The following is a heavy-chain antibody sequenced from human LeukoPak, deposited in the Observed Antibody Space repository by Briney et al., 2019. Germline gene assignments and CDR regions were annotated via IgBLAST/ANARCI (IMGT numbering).Heavy chain of an antibody. CDR3: ARSDGLRGLFDY. CDR1: GGSISGWY. CDR2: IYSSGST. V-gene: IGHV4-59*08. D-gene: IGHD5/OR15-5a*01. J-gene: IGHJ4*02. Sequence: KPSETLSLTCSVSGGSISGWYWSWIRQPPGKGLEWIGHIYSSGSTNYNPSLKSRVTISIDTSKNQFSLKLSSVTAADTAVYYCARSDGLRGLFDYWGQGTLVTVSS.